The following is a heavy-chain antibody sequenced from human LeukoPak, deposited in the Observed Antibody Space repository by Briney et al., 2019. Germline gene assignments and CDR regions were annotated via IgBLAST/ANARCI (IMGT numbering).Heavy chain of an antibody. CDR2: ITTSSSAK. CDR3: AGDVEMATIGDY. Sequence: GGSLRLSCAASGFTFSNFGTNWVRQAPGKGLEWVSFITTSSSAKYYADSVKGRFTISRDNAKNSLELHMNSQREDDTAVYYCAGDVEMATIGDYWGQGTLVIVSS. D-gene: IGHD5-12*01. V-gene: IGHV3-48*02. J-gene: IGHJ4*01. CDR1: GFTFSNFG.